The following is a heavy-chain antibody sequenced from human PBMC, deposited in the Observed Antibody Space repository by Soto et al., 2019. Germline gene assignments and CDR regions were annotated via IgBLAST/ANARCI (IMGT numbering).Heavy chain of an antibody. CDR3: AKWNGYGDY. CDR1: GFSFSTYG. V-gene: IGHV3-23*01. Sequence: EVQLLESGGGLVQPGGSLRLSCAVSGFSFSTYGVTWVRQAPGKGLEWVSGISGGSGVTHYADSVKGRFTITGDNSKNTVYLHMNSLRVEDTAVYYCAKWNGYGDYWGQGTLVTVSS. J-gene: IGHJ4*02. CDR2: ISGGSGVT. D-gene: IGHD1-1*01.